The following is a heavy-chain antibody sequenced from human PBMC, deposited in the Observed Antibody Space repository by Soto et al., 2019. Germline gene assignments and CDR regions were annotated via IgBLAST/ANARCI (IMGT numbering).Heavy chain of an antibody. CDR3: AKVEYSVVGANSPGY. CDR2: ISGSGGST. CDR1: GFTLSSYA. D-gene: IGHD1-26*01. J-gene: IGHJ4*02. V-gene: IGHV3-23*01. Sequence: PGGSLRLSCAASGFTLSSYAMSWVRQAPGKGLEWVSAISGSGGSTYYADSVKGRFTISRDNSKNTLYLQMNSLRAEDTAVYYCAKVEYSVVGANSPGYWGQGTLVTVSS.